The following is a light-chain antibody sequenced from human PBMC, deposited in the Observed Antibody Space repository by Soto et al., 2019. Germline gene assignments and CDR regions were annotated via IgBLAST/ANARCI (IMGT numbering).Light chain of an antibody. J-gene: IGKJ5*01. CDR1: QGISNS. V-gene: IGKV1-27*01. CDR3: QKYHRAPA. CDR2: DAY. Sequence: EIQRTQSPASLSASVGDRDTITCRSSQGISNSLVWYQQKPGKVPNLLIYDAYTLQSGVPSRFSGSGSGTDFTLTISSLQPEDVATYYCQKYHRAPAFGQGTRLEI.